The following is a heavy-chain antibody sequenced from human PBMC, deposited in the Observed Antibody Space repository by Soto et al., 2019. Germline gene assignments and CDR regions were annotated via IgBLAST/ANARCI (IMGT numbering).Heavy chain of an antibody. D-gene: IGHD2-21*02. CDR3: TRGSTVVTLDYFDS. V-gene: IGHV1-46*03. J-gene: IGHJ4*02. CDR1: GYTVTRHY. Sequence: QVQLVQSGAEVKKPGASVKVSCKASGYTVTRHYMHWVRQAPGQGLEWMGIIDPSGGSTTYAQKFQDRVTMTRDMSTRTVYMELSSLRSDDTAIYYCTRGSTVVTLDYFDSWGQATLVTVSS. CDR2: IDPSGGST.